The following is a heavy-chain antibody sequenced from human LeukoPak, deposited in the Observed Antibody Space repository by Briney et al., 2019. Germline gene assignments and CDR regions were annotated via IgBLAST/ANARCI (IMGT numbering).Heavy chain of an antibody. CDR1: GGTFSNYD. CDR3: ARDRRITGTTDWFDP. D-gene: IGHD1-20*01. CDR2: IIPIFGTA. V-gene: IGHV1-69*13. J-gene: IGHJ5*02. Sequence: GASVKVSCKASGGTFSNYDISWVRQAPGQGLEWMGGIIPIFGTANYAQKFQGRVTITADESTSTAYMELSSLRSEDTAVYYCARDRRITGTTDWFDPWGQGTLVTVSS.